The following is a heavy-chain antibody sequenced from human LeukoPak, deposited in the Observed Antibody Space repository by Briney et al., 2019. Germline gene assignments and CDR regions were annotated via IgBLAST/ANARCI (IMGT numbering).Heavy chain of an antibody. Sequence: PGGSLRLSCAASGFTFSSYALHWVRQAPGKGLECVSVISHSGGSTYYANSVKGRFTISRDNSKNTLYLQMGSLRAEDMAVYYCATYPDGSAYYFGWGQGTLVTVSS. D-gene: IGHD3-22*01. V-gene: IGHV3-64*01. CDR2: ISHSGGST. CDR1: GFTFSSYA. CDR3: ATYPDGSAYYFG. J-gene: IGHJ4*02.